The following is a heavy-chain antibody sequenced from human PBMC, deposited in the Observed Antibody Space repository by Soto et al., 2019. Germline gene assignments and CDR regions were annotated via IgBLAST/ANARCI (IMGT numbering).Heavy chain of an antibody. Sequence: QVQLQESGPGLVKPSENLSLTCTVSGGSISSYYWSWIRQPAGKGLEWIGRIYTSGSTNYNPSLKSRVTMSVDTSKNQFSLKLSSVTAADTAVYYCARDISDYYDSSGYPHWFAPWGQGTLVTVSS. J-gene: IGHJ5*02. CDR2: IYTSGST. V-gene: IGHV4-4*07. D-gene: IGHD3-22*01. CDR1: GGSISSYY. CDR3: ARDISDYYDSSGYPHWFAP.